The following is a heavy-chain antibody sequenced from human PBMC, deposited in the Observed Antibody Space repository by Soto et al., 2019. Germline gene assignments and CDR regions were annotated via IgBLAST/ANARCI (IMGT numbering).Heavy chain of an antibody. J-gene: IGHJ4*02. V-gene: IGHV3-23*01. Sequence: GGSLRLSCAACVFTSSNYAMSWVRQAPGNGLKWVSAISGSGGSTYYADSVKGRFTICRDNAKNTLYLQMNSLRAEDTALYYCAKGGGYYYDSSGYYPSLYYFDYWGQGTLVTVSS. CDR1: VFTSSNYA. CDR2: ISGSGGST. D-gene: IGHD3-22*01. CDR3: AKGGGYYYDSSGYYPSLYYFDY.